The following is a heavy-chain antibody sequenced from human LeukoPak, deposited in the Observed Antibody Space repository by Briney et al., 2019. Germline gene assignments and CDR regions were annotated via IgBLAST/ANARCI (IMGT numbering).Heavy chain of an antibody. CDR1: GFTFSSYG. J-gene: IGHJ4*02. V-gene: IGHV3-30*02. Sequence: GGSLRLSCAASGFTFSSYGMHWVRQAPGKGLEWVAFIRYDGSNKYYADSVKGRFTISRDNSKNTLYLQMSSLRAEDTAVYYCAKANIVVVPAAIRIDYWGQGTLVTVSS. D-gene: IGHD2-2*02. CDR2: IRYDGSNK. CDR3: AKANIVVVPAAIRIDY.